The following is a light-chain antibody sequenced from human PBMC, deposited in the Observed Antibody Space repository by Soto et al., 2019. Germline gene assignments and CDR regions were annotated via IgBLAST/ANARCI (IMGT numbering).Light chain of an antibody. CDR2: AAS. Sequence: AIRMTQSPSSLSASTGDRVTITCRASQGISSYLAWYQQKPGKAPKLLIYAASTLQSGVPSRFSGSGSGTDFTLTIGGLQSEDFATYYCQQYYSYSLTFGGGTKVDIK. CDR1: QGISSY. CDR3: QQYYSYSLT. V-gene: IGKV1-8*01. J-gene: IGKJ4*01.